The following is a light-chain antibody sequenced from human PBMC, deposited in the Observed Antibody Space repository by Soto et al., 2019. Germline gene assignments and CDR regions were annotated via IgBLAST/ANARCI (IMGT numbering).Light chain of an antibody. Sequence: EIVFTQSPGTLSLSPGARATLSCRTRQSVSNTYVAWYQQKHGQAPRLLIYDTSSRVTGIPDRFSGSGSGTDFTITISRLEPEDCEVFYCQQYGTSEIIFGQGTRLEIK. V-gene: IGKV3-20*01. J-gene: IGKJ5*01. CDR1: QSVSNTY. CDR3: QQYGTSEII. CDR2: DTS.